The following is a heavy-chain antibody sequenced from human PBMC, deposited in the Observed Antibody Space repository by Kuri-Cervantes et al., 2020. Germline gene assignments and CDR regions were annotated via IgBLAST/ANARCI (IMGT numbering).Heavy chain of an antibody. D-gene: IGHD3-3*01. CDR2: ISTSGGGT. CDR3: ARDRTNDYDFWSGYRGGAFDI. V-gene: IGHV3-23*01. Sequence: GGSLRLSCAASGFTFSSYAMSWVRQAPGEGLEWVSAISTSGGGTYCADSVKGRFTISRDNSKNMPYLQLNSLRAEDTAVYYCARDRTNDYDFWSGYRGGAFDIWGQGTMVTVSS. CDR1: GFTFSSYA. J-gene: IGHJ3*02.